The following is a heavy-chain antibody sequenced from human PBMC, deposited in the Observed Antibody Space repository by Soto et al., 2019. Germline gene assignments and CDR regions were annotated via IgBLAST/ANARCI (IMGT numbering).Heavy chain of an antibody. CDR1: GDTFNSYV. J-gene: IGHJ4*02. CDR2: IIPIIGVT. D-gene: IGHD3-10*01. CDR3: ARESRGATGADH. Sequence: QVQLVQSGAEVKRPGSSVKVSCESSGDTFNSYVISWVRQAPGQGLEWMGGIIPIIGVTHYAQKFQGRVTISALSSTGTAYMELTNPGFEDTALYYCARESRGATGADHWGQGTLVTVSS. V-gene: IGHV1-69*17.